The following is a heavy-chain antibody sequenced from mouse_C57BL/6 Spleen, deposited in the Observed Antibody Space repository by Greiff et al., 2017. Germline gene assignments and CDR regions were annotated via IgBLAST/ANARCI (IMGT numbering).Heavy chain of an antibody. CDR3: ASGGYSNYDWYFDV. CDR2: IYPGSGST. D-gene: IGHD2-5*01. Sequence: QVQLQQPGAELVKPGASVKMSCKASGYTFTSYWITWVKQRPGQGLEWIGDIYPGSGSTNYNEKFKSKATLTVDTSSSTAYMQLSSLTSEDSAVYYCASGGYSNYDWYFDVWGTGTTVTVSS. J-gene: IGHJ1*03. V-gene: IGHV1-55*01. CDR1: GYTFTSYW.